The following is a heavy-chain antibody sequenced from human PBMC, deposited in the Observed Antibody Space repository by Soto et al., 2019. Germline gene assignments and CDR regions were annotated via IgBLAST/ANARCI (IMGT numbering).Heavy chain of an antibody. Sequence: QVQLVESGGGSVKPGGSLRLSCAASGFTFSDYYMSWIRQAPGKGLEWISYISNAGNTIYYADSVRGRFTVSRDSRKNSLYLQMTSLRAWDTAIYYCAGAPHIQGYYYYMDVWGRGTTVTVSS. CDR3: AGAPHIQGYYYYMDV. CDR1: GFTFSDYY. CDR2: ISNAGNTI. D-gene: IGHD2-21*01. V-gene: IGHV3-11*01. J-gene: IGHJ6*03.